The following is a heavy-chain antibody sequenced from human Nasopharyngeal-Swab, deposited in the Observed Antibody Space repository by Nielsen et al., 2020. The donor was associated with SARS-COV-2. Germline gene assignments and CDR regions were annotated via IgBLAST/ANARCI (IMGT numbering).Heavy chain of an antibody. Sequence: SETLSLTCAVYGGSFSGYYWSWIRQPPGKGLEWIGEINHSGSTNYNPSLKSRVTISVDTSKNQVSLKLSSVTAADTAVYCCARGGGSGSYYNRRWFDPWGQGTLVTVSS. D-gene: IGHD3-10*01. V-gene: IGHV4-34*01. CDR1: GGSFSGYY. J-gene: IGHJ5*02. CDR2: INHSGST. CDR3: ARGGGSGSYYNRRWFDP.